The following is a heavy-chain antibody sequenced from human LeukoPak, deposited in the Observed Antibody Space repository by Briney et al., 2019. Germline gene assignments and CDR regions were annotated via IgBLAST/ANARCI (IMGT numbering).Heavy chain of an antibody. V-gene: IGHV1-69*13. CDR3: ARDPPPYYYDSSGYSDY. D-gene: IGHD3-22*01. J-gene: IGHJ4*02. CDR2: IIPIFGTA. CDR1: GGTYSIYA. Sequence: SVTVSYGASGGTYSIYAIRWVRQAPGQGREWVGGIIPIFGTANDAQKFQGRVTITADESTSTAYMELSSLRSEDTAVYYCARDPPPYYYDSSGYSDYWGQGTLVTVSS.